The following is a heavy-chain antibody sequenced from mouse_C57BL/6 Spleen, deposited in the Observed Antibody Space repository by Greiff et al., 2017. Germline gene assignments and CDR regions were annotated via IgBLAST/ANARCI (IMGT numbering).Heavy chain of an antibody. CDR3: ARWPYFDY. J-gene: IGHJ2*01. CDR1: GFTFSDYG. CDR2: ISSGSSTI. V-gene: IGHV5-17*01. Sequence: EVNLVESGGGLVKPGGSLKLSCAASGFTFSDYGMHWVRQAPEKGLEWVAYISSGSSTIYYADTVKGRFTISRDNAKNTLFLQMTSLRSEDTAMYYCARWPYFDYWGQGTTLTVSS.